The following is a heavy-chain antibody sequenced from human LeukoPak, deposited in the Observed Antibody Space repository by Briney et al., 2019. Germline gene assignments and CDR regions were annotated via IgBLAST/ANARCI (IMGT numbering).Heavy chain of an antibody. CDR1: GFTLSNYN. V-gene: IGHV3-48*04. J-gene: IGHJ3*02. CDR3: ARSGSYSSKAFDI. D-gene: IGHD1-26*01. CDR2: ISTSSITK. Sequence: PGGSLRLSCAASGFTLSNYNMNWVRQAPGKGLEWVSYISTSSITKYYADSVKGRFTISRDNAKNSLYLRMNSLRAEDTAVYYCARSGSYSSKAFDIWGQGTMVTVSS.